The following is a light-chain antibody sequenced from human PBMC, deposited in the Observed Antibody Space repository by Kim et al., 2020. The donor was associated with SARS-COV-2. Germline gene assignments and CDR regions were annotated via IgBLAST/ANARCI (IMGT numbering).Light chain of an antibody. J-gene: IGKJ2*01. V-gene: IGKV3-20*01. Sequence: LSPGERAPLSCRASQNIDTYLAWYQQKPGQAPRLLVYGASSRATGIPDRFSGSGSGTDFILTISRLEPEDFAVYYCQQYGTSPRYTFGQGTKLEI. CDR3: QQYGTSPRYT. CDR1: QNIDTY. CDR2: GAS.